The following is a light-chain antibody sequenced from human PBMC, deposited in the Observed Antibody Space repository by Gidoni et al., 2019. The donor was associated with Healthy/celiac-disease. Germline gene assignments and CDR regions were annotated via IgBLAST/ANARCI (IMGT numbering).Light chain of an antibody. Sequence: DIQMTQSPSSLSASVGDRVTITCRASQSISSYLNWYQQKPGKAPKLLIYAASSLQSGVPSRFSVSGSGTDFTLTISSLQPEDFATYYCQQSYSTLPYTFXQXTKLEIK. V-gene: IGKV1-39*01. CDR1: QSISSY. J-gene: IGKJ2*01. CDR2: AAS. CDR3: QQSYSTLPYT.